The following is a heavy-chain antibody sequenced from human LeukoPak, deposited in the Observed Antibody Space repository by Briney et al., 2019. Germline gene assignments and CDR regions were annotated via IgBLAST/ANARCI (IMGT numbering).Heavy chain of an antibody. CDR2: MNPNRGNT. CDR3: ARGARGYSYGGDS. V-gene: IGHV1-8*01. CDR1: ASTFTSYD. J-gene: IGHJ4*02. D-gene: IGHD5-18*01. Sequence: GSVNVSCKASASTFTSYDINWARHATAQGLEWMGWMNPNRGNTGYAQKFQGRVTMPRNTPISTAYMELSSLRSEDTAVYYCARGARGYSYGGDSWGQGTLVTVSS.